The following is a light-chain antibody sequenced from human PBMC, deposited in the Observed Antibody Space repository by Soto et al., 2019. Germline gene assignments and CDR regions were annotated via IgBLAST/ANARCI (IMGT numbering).Light chain of an antibody. J-gene: IGKJ2*01. Sequence: DIQMTQSPSSVSASVGDRVTLTCRASQGISTWLAWYQQKPGKVPKLLIYGASRLQTGVPSRFSGSGSVTDFTLTISSLQPEDFATYYCQQASSLPPTFVQGTRVEIK. CDR2: GAS. CDR3: QQASSLPPT. CDR1: QGISTW. V-gene: IGKV1-12*01.